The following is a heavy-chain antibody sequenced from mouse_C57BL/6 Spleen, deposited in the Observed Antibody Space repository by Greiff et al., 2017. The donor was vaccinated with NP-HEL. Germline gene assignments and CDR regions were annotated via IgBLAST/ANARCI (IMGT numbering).Heavy chain of an antibody. Sequence: QVQLKQSGPELVKPGASVKISCKASGYAFSSSWMNWVKQRPGKGLEWIGRIYPGDGDTNYNGKFKGKATLTADKSSSTAYMQLSSLTSEDSAVYFCARYELPYFDYWGQGTTLTVSS. V-gene: IGHV1-82*01. CDR2: IYPGDGDT. D-gene: IGHD1-1*01. J-gene: IGHJ2*01. CDR3: ARYELPYFDY. CDR1: GYAFSSSW.